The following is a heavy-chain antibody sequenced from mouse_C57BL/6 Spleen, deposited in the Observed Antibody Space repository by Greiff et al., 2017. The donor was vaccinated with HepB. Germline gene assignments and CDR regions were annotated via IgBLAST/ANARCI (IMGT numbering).Heavy chain of an antibody. J-gene: IGHJ4*01. Sequence: QVQLQQPGAELVRPGTSVKLSCKASGYTFTSYWMHWVKQRPGQGLEWIGVIDPSDSYTNYNQKFKGKATLTVDTSSSTAYMPLSSLTSEDSAVYYCARRGSSTVVPHYYAMDYWGQGTSVTVSS. CDR2: IDPSDSYT. V-gene: IGHV1-59*01. D-gene: IGHD1-1*01. CDR3: ARRGSSTVVPHYYAMDY. CDR1: GYTFTSYW.